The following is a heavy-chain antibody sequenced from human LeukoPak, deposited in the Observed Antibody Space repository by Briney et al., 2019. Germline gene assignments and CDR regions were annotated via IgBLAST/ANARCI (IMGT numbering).Heavy chain of an antibody. D-gene: IGHD4-11*01. CDR2: IRQDGSEK. J-gene: IGHJ4*02. CDR1: GFTFSSYW. Sequence: GGSLRLSCAASGFTFSSYWMSWVRQAPGRGLEWVANIRQDGSEKYYVDSVKGRFTISRDNSKNTLYLQMNSLRAEDTAVYSCARGGDYSNYVGYWGQGTLVTVSS. CDR3: ARGGDYSNYVGY. V-gene: IGHV3-7*01.